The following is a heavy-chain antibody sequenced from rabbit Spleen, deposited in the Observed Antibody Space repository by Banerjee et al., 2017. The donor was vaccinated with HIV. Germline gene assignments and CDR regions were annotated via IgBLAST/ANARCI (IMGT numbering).Heavy chain of an antibody. CDR1: GFTLSDRDV. J-gene: IGHJ4*01. CDR3: ARDLVAAIGWNFDL. Sequence: QEQLVEYGGDLVQPEGSLTLTCKASGFTLSDRDVMCWVRQAPGKGLKWIACINMFTGKSVYASWAKGRFIMSRPSSTTVTLQMTSLTVADTATYFCARDLVAAIGWNFDLWGQGTLVTVS. V-gene: IGHV1S45*01. D-gene: IGHD5-1*01. CDR2: INMFTGKS.